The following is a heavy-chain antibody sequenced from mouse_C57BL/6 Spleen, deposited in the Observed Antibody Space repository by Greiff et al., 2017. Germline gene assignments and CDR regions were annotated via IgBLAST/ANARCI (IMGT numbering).Heavy chain of an antibody. CDR2: INPNNGGT. D-gene: IGHD2-1*01. CDR3: ARHYYYYDAMDY. V-gene: IGHV1-18*01. CDR1: GYTFTDYN. J-gene: IGHJ4*01. Sequence: VQLKESGPELVKPGASVKIPCKASGYTFTDYNLDWVKQSHGKSLEWIGDINPNNGGTIYNQKFKGKATLTVDKSSSTAYMELRSLTSEDTAVYYCARHYYYYDAMDYWGQGTSVTVSS.